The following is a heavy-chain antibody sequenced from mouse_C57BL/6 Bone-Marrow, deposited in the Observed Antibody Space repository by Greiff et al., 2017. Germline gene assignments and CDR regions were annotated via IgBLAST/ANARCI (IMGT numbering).Heavy chain of an antibody. D-gene: IGHD2-2*01. Sequence: VKLQQPGAELVKPGASVKLSCKASGYTFTSYWMQWVKQRPGQGLEWIGEIDPSDSYTNYNQKFKGKATLTVDTSSSTAYMQLSSLTSEDSAVYYCARGGNGYDGFAYWGQGTLVTVSA. J-gene: IGHJ3*01. V-gene: IGHV1-50*01. CDR2: IDPSDSYT. CDR3: ARGGNGYDGFAY. CDR1: GYTFTSYW.